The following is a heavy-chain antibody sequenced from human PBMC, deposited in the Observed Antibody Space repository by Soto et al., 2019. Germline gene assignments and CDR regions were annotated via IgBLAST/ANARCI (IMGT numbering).Heavy chain of an antibody. CDR2: IVADGTGL. CDR3: ARDDDLPDNGLDR. V-gene: IGHV3-33*01. Sequence: QVQLVESGGGVVQPGRSLRLSCAASGFRFSNYGMHWVRQAPGKGLEWLAVIVADGTGLHYADSVRGRFTISRDNSKNTLYLQLNSLGADDTAIYFCARDDDLPDNGLDRWGQGTLVTVSS. CDR1: GFRFSNYG. J-gene: IGHJ5*02. D-gene: IGHD1-1*01.